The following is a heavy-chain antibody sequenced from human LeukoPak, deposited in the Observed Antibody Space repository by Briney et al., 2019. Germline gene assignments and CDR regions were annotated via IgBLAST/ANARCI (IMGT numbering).Heavy chain of an antibody. D-gene: IGHD3/OR15-3a*01. J-gene: IGHJ4*02. Sequence: GGTPRLSCAASGFTFSSYGMSWVRQAPGKGLEWVSSISTSSSYIYYADSMKGRFTISRDNAKNSLYLQMNSLRAEDTAVYYCARDGLALSDYFDYWGQGTLVTISS. CDR1: GFTFSSYG. CDR3: ARDGLALSDYFDY. V-gene: IGHV3-21*01. CDR2: ISTSSSYI.